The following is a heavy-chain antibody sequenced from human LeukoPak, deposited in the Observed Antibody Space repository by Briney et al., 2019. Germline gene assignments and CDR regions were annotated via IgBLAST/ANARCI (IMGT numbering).Heavy chain of an antibody. Sequence: PGGSLRLSCAASGFTFSIYWMSWVRQAPGKGLEWVANIKQDGSEKYYVDSVKGRFTISRDNAKNSLYLQMNSLRAEDTAVYYCARDKGAGENFDYWGQGALVTVSS. J-gene: IGHJ4*02. V-gene: IGHV3-7*01. D-gene: IGHD3-10*01. CDR1: GFTFSIYW. CDR2: IKQDGSEK. CDR3: ARDKGAGENFDY.